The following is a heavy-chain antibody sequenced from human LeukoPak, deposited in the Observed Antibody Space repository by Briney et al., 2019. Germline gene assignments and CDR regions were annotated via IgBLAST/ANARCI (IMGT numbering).Heavy chain of an antibody. V-gene: IGHV4-34*01. D-gene: IGHD3-10*01. Sequence: PSETLSLTCAVYGGSFSGYYWSWIRQPPGKGLEWIGEINHSGSTNYNPSLKSRVTISVDTSKNQFPLKLSSVTAADTAVYYCARGRQSRGVIITRQDYWGQGTLVTVSS. CDR2: INHSGST. CDR3: ARGRQSRGVIITRQDY. J-gene: IGHJ4*02. CDR1: GGSFSGYY.